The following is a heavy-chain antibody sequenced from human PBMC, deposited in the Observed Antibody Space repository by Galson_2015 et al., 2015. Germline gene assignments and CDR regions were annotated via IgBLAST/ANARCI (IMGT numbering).Heavy chain of an antibody. J-gene: IGHJ4*02. CDR1: GDSVSSHSAA. D-gene: IGHD2-15*01. CDR3: ASEGPPWCYFDY. CDR2: TFYRSKWYN. Sequence: CAISGDSVSSHSAAWNWIRLSPSRGLEWLGRTFYRSKWYNDYAVSVRSRITINADTSKNHVSLHLNSVTPEDSAVYYCASEGPPWCYFDYWGQGTLVPVSS. V-gene: IGHV6-1*01.